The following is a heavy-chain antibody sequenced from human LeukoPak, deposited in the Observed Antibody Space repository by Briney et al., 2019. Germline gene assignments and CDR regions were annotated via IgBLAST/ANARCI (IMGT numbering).Heavy chain of an antibody. CDR3: VNEHSGWHAFDI. CDR1: GYILTELS. D-gene: IGHD6-19*01. J-gene: IGHJ3*02. Sequence: GASVKVSCKVSGYILTELSMHWVRQAPGKGLEWMGGFDPDDGETLYAQKLQGRVTMTEDASTDTAYMELSSLSSEDTAMYYCVNEHSGWHAFDIWGQGTMVTVSS. CDR2: FDPDDGET. V-gene: IGHV1-24*01.